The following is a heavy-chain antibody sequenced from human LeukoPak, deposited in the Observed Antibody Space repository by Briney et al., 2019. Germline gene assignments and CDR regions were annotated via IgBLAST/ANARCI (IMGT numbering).Heavy chain of an antibody. D-gene: IGHD6-13*01. CDR2: ISSSSSYT. V-gene: IGHV3-11*05. CDR1: GFTFSDYY. CDR3: ARVRIAGKYYFDY. J-gene: IGHJ4*02. Sequence: GGSLRLSCAASGFTFSDYYMSWIRQAPGKGLEWVSYISSSSSYTNYADSVKGRFTISRDNAKNSLYLQMNSLRAEDTAVYYCARVRIAGKYYFDYWGQGTLVTVS.